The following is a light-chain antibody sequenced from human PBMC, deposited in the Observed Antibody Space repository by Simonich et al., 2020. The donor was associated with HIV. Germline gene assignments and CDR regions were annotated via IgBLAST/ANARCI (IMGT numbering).Light chain of an antibody. CDR3: SSYTGSNTVI. Sequence: QSALTQPASVSGSPGHSITSSCSGTRRDVGIYNLVSWYQQHPGKAPKLMIYEGTKRPSGVSNRFSGSKFGNTASLTISGLRAGDEADYYCSSYTGSNTVIFGGGTKLTVL. CDR2: EGT. CDR1: RRDVGIYNL. J-gene: IGLJ2*01. V-gene: IGLV2-14*02.